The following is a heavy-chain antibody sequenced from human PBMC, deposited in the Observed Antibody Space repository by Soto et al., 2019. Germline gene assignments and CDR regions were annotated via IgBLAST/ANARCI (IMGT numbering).Heavy chain of an antibody. J-gene: IGHJ3*02. Sequence: EVQLVESGGGLVQPGGSLRLSCAASGFTFSSYSMNWVRQAPGKGLARVSYISSSSSTIYYADSVKGRFIISRDNAKNSMYLQMHSLRDEDTAVYYCARGGSGGRSAFDIWGQGTMVTVSS. CDR2: ISSSSSTI. CDR1: GFTFSSYS. V-gene: IGHV3-48*02. CDR3: ARGGSGGRSAFDI. D-gene: IGHD2-15*01.